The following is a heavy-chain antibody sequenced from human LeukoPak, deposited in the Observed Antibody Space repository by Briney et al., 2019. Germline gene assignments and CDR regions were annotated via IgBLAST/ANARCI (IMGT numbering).Heavy chain of an antibody. CDR3: ARDLSAAFDF. Sequence: GGSLRLSCAASGFPFSAYAMHWVRQAPGKGLEWMAVLLDERRNNYANSVKGRFTISRDISKDTLYLQMDSLRAEDTAVYYCARDLSAAFDFWGQGILVTVSS. D-gene: IGHD6-19*01. V-gene: IGHV3-33*01. CDR2: LLDERRNN. CDR1: GFPFSAYA. J-gene: IGHJ4*02.